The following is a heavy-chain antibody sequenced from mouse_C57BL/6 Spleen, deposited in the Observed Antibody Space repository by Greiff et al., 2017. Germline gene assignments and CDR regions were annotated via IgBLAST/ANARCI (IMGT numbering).Heavy chain of an antibody. Sequence: QVQLKQSGPELVKPGASVKLSCKASGYTFTSYDINWVKQRPGQGLEWIGWIYPRDGSTKYNEKFKGKATLTVDTSSSTAYMELHSLTSEDSAVYFCARGRYCGSSYVYWYFDVWGTGTTVTVSS. V-gene: IGHV1-85*01. J-gene: IGHJ1*03. CDR1: GYTFTSYD. CDR3: ARGRYCGSSYVYWYFDV. CDR2: IYPRDGST. D-gene: IGHD1-1*01.